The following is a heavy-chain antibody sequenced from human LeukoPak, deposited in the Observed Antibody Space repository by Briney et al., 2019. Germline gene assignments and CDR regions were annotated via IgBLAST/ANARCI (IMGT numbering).Heavy chain of an antibody. CDR3: TRDYGGYSGHFDY. D-gene: IGHD4-23*01. CDR1: GGSISNYY. Sequence: KPSETLSLTCTVSGGSISNYYWSWIRQPPGKGLEWIGYIYYSGSTNYNPSLKSRVTISVDTSKNQFSLKLSSVTAADTAVYYCTRDYGGYSGHFDYWGQGSLVTVSS. CDR2: IYYSGST. V-gene: IGHV4-59*01. J-gene: IGHJ4*02.